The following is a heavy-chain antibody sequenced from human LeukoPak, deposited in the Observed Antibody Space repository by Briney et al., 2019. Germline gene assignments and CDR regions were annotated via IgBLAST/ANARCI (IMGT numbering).Heavy chain of an antibody. V-gene: IGHV1-2*02. CDR3: ARVYYGSGSYHNYYYYGMDV. CDR1: GYTFTGYY. Sequence: ASVKVSCKASGYTFTGYYMHWVRQAPGQGLEWMGWINPNSGGTNYAQKFQGRVTMTRDTSISTAYMELSRPRSDDTAVYYCARVYYGSGSYHNYYYYGMDVWGQGTTVTVSS. D-gene: IGHD3-10*01. CDR2: INPNSGGT. J-gene: IGHJ6*02.